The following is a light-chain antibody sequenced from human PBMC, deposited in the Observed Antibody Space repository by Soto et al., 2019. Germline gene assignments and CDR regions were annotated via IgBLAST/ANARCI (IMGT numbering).Light chain of an antibody. J-gene: IGKJ5*01. CDR2: DAS. CDR3: QQRSNWIT. Sequence: EIVLTQSPGTLSLSPGEGATLSCWASQTVSSYLAWYQQKPGQAPRLLIYDASNRATGIPARFSGSGSGTDFTLTVSSLEPEDFAVYYCQQRSNWITFGQGTRLEI. CDR1: QTVSSY. V-gene: IGKV3-11*01.